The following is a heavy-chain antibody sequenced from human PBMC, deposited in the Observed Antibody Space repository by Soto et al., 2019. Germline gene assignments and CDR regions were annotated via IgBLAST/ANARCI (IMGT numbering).Heavy chain of an antibody. J-gene: IGHJ3*02. D-gene: IGHD2-15*01. CDR1: GGTFSSYA. V-gene: IGHV1-69*12. Sequence: QVQLVQSGAEVKKPGSSVKVSCKASGGTFSSYAISWVRQAPGQGLEWMGGIIPIFGTANYAEKFQGRVTITADESKSTAHMELSSLRSEDTAVYYCARTMIGYCSGGSCYSAALEPDAFDIWGQGTMVTVSS. CDR2: IIPIFGTA. CDR3: ARTMIGYCSGGSCYSAALEPDAFDI.